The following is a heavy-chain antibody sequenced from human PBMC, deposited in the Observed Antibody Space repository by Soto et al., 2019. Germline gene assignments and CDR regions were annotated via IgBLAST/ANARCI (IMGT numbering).Heavy chain of an antibody. CDR2: ISYDGSNK. CDR3: ARDPGYSYGLDYYYGMDV. D-gene: IGHD5-18*01. Sequence: GGSLRLSCAASGFTFSSYAMHWVRQAPGKGLEWVAVISYDGSNKYYADSVKGRFTISRDNSKNTLYLQMNSLRAEDTAVYYCARDPGYSYGLDYYYGMDVWGQGTTVTVSS. J-gene: IGHJ6*02. CDR1: GFTFSSYA. V-gene: IGHV3-30-3*01.